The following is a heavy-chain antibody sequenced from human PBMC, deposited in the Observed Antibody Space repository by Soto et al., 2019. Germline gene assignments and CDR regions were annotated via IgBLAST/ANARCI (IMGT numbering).Heavy chain of an antibody. CDR2: ISAYNGNT. Sequence: QVQLVQSGAEVMKPGASVKVSCKASGYTFTSYAISWVRQAPGQGLEWMGWISAYNGNTNYAQKLQGRVTMTTDTPGKTPNRGLRSLNSGETAVYYCARGCFGVFVHYFDSWGEGPLLPASS. D-gene: IGHD3-10*01. V-gene: IGHV1-18*01. J-gene: IGHJ4*02. CDR1: GYTFTSYA. CDR3: ARGCFGVFVHYFDS.